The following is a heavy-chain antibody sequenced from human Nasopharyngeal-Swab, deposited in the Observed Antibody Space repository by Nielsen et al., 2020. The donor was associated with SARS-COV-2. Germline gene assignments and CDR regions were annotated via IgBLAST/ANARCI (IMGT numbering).Heavy chain of an antibody. CDR3: TRDFDAATGY. Sequence: GESLKISCAASGFTFDAYTMHWVRQAPGKGLEWVSLINWDGGDTSYADSVKGRFTISRDNAKSTLYLQINSLRADDTAVYYCTRDFDAATGYWGQGTLVTVSS. CDR2: INWDGGDT. CDR1: GFTFDAYT. J-gene: IGHJ4*02. V-gene: IGHV3-43*01. D-gene: IGHD5-18*01.